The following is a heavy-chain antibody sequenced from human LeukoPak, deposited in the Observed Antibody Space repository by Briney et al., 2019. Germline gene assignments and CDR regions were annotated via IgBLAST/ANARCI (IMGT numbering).Heavy chain of an antibody. CDR3: ARGYTRVRLGWGGVYYFDY. D-gene: IGHD3-16*01. Sequence: GGSLRLSCAASGFTFSSYGMHWVRQAPGKGLEWVAVIWYDGSNKYYADSVKGRFTISRDNSKNTLYLQMNSLRAEDTAVYYCARGYTRVRLGWGGVYYFDYWGQGTLVTVSS. CDR1: GFTFSSYG. CDR2: IWYDGSNK. J-gene: IGHJ4*02. V-gene: IGHV3-30*19.